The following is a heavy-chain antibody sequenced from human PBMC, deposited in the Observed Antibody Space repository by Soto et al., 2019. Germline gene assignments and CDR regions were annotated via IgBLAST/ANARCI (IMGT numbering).Heavy chain of an antibody. CDR2: IWYDGSNK. J-gene: IGHJ5*01. D-gene: IGHD2-2*02. Sequence: GGSLRLSCAASGITLSSHGMHWVRQAPGKGLEWVAVIWYDGSNKHYADSVKGRFTISRDNSKNTVYLQMNSLRAEDTAVYFCARDLVGRAIPDYNWLDSWGQGTPVTVSS. V-gene: IGHV3-33*01. CDR1: GITLSSHG. CDR3: ARDLVGRAIPDYNWLDS.